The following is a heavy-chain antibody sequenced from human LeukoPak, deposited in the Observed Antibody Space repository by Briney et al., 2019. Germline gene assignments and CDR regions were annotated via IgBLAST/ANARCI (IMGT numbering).Heavy chain of an antibody. CDR2: ISSSGSTI. D-gene: IGHD5-12*01. J-gene: IGHJ4*01. V-gene: IGHV3-48*03. Sequence: GGSLRLSCAASGFTFSSYEMNWVRQAPGKGLEWVSYISSSGSTIYSADSVKGRFTISRDNAKNSLYLQMNSLRAEDTAVYYCARDESGYDPRPDCWGQGTLVSVSS. CDR1: GFTFSSYE. CDR3: ARDESGYDPRPDC.